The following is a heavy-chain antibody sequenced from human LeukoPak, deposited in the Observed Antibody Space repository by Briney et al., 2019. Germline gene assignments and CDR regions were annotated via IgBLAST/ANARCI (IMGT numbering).Heavy chain of an antibody. CDR2: INPNSGGT. J-gene: IGHJ6*03. Sequence: ASVKVSCKASGYTFTGYYMHWVRQAPGQGLEWMGRINPNSGGTNYAQKFQGRVTMTRDTSISTAYMELSRLRSDDTAVYYCASSMVRGLYYYYYYMDVWGKGTTVTVSS. V-gene: IGHV1-2*06. CDR3: ASSMVRGLYYYYYYMDV. D-gene: IGHD3-10*01. CDR1: GYTFTGYY.